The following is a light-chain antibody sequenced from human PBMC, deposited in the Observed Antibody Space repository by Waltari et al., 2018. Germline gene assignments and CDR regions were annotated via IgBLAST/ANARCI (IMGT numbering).Light chain of an antibody. CDR1: QSASTS. CDR3: QQYNIWPWT. CDR2: RAS. Sequence: LSVSPGERASLSCRASQSASTSLAWYQQTPGQAPRLLIYRASTRAAGIPDRFSGSGSGTEFTLTISSLQSEDSAIYYCQQYNIWPWTFGQGTKVDIK. V-gene: IGKV3-15*01. J-gene: IGKJ1*01.